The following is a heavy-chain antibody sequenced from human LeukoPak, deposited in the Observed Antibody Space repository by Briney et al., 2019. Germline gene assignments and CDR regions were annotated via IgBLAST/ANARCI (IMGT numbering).Heavy chain of an antibody. D-gene: IGHD5-12*01. V-gene: IGHV3-30*02. CDR3: ARGLRGAPYQVATSP. CDR1: GFTFSSYG. CDR2: IRYDGSNK. J-gene: IGHJ5*02. Sequence: GGSLRLSCAASGFTFSSYGMHWVRQAPGKGLEWVAFIRYDGSNKYYADSVKGRFTISRDNSKNTLYLQMNSLRAEDTAVYYCARGLRGAPYQVATSPWGQGTLVTVSS.